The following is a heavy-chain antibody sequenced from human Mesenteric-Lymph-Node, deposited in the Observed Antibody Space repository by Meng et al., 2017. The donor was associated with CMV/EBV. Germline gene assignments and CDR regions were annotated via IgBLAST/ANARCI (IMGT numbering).Heavy chain of an antibody. CDR3: ARSASWGGFDY. V-gene: IGHV4-4*02. D-gene: IGHD2-21*01. CDR1: GSSISSTNW. CDR2: IYHSGST. Sequence: TCTVWGSSISSTNWWSWVRQPPGKGLEWIGQIYHSGSTNYNPSLKSRVTISVDKSKNQFSLKLSSVTAADTAVYYCARSASWGGFDYWGQGTLVTVSS. J-gene: IGHJ4*02.